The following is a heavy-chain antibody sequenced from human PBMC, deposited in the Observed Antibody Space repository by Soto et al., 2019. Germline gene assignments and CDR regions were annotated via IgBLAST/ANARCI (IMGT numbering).Heavy chain of an antibody. Sequence: QVQLVESGGGVVEPGRSLRLSCAASGFTFSSYGMHWVRQAPGKGLEWVAVISYDGSNKYYADSVKGRFTISRDNSKNKLYLQMNSLRAEDTAVYYCAKDLRMVYVPYSSGWYAGWDYWGQGTLVTVSS. J-gene: IGHJ4*02. V-gene: IGHV3-30*18. D-gene: IGHD6-19*01. CDR1: GFTFSSYG. CDR2: ISYDGSNK. CDR3: AKDLRMVYVPYSSGWYAGWDY.